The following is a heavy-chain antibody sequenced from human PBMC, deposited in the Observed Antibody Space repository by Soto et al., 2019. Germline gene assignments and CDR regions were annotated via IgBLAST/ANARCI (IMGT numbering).Heavy chain of an antibody. D-gene: IGHD2-2*01. CDR1: GFTFSSYA. V-gene: IGHV3-30-3*01. CDR3: ARDYIVVVPAASYYYYGMDV. J-gene: IGHJ6*02. Sequence: GSLRLSCAASGFTFSSYAMHWVRQAPGKGLEWVAVISYDGSNKYYADSVKGRFTISRDNSKNTLYLQMNSLRAEDTAVYYCARDYIVVVPAASYYYYGMDVWGQGTTVTVSS. CDR2: ISYDGSNK.